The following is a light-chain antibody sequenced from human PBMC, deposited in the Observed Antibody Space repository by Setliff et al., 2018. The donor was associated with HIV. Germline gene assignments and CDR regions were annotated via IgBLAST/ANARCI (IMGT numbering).Light chain of an antibody. CDR2: QDN. CDR1: NLGEKY. J-gene: IGLJ1*01. V-gene: IGLV3-1*01. Sequence: SYELTQPPSVSVSPGQTASITCSGDNLGEKYASWYQQKPGQSPVVVIYQDNKRPSGIPERFSGSNSGNTATLTISGTQAMDEADYYCQAWDSSSAAEVFGTGTKGTV. CDR3: QAWDSSSAAEV.